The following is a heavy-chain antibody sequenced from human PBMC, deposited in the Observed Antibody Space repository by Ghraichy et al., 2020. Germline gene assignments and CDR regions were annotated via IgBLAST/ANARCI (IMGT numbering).Heavy chain of an antibody. J-gene: IGHJ4*02. D-gene: IGHD2-21*02. CDR3: AKDLWAVVVTATPFDY. V-gene: IGHV3-23*01. CDR2: ISGSGGST. Sequence: GGSLRLSCAASGFTFSSYAMSWVRQAPGKGLEWVSAISGSGGSTYYADSVKGRFTISRDNSKNTLYLQMNSLRAEDTAVYYCAKDLWAVVVTATPFDYWGQGTLVTVSS. CDR1: GFTFSSYA.